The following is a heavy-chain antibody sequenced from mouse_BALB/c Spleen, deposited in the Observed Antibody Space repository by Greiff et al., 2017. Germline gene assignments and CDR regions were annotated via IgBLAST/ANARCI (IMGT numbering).Heavy chain of an antibody. V-gene: IGHV1S22*01. CDR1: GYTFTSYW. D-gene: IGHD2-14*01. CDR3: TRYDDAMDY. CDR2: IYPGSGST. Sequence: LQQPGSELVRPGASVKLSCKASGYTFTSYWMHWVKQRPGQGLEWIGNIYPGSGSTNYDEKFKSKATLTVDTSSSTAYMQLSSLTSEDSAVYYCTRYDDAMDYWGQGTSVTVSS. J-gene: IGHJ4*01.